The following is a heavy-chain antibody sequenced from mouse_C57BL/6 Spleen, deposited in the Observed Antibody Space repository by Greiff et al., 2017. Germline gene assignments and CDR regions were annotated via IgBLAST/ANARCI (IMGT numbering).Heavy chain of an antibody. V-gene: IGHV8-8*01. CDR1: GFSLSTFGMG. CDR2: IWWDDDK. Sequence: QVTLKESGPGILQPSQTLSLTCSFSGFSLSTFGMGVGCILQPSGKGLESLAHIWWDDDKYYNPALKSRLTISKDTSKNQVFLKIANVDTADTATYYCAQLRRYYFDYWGQGTTLTVSS. J-gene: IGHJ2*01. CDR3: AQLRRYYFDY.